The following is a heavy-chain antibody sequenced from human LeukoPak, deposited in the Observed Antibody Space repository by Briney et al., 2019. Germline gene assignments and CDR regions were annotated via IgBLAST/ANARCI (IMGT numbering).Heavy chain of an antibody. CDR1: GFTFSSYS. CDR2: ISSSSSYI. D-gene: IGHD2-2*01. CDR3: ARGLPATLLDY. Sequence: GGSLRLSCAASGFTFSSYSMNWVRQAPGKGLEWVSSISSSSSYIYYADSVKGRFTISRDNAKNSLYLQMNSLRVEDTAVYYCARGLPATLLDYWGQGTLVTVSS. V-gene: IGHV3-21*04. J-gene: IGHJ4*02.